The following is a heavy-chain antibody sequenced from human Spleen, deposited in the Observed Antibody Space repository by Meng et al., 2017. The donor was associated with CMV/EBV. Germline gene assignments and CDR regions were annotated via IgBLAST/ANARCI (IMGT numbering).Heavy chain of an antibody. Sequence: SETLSLTCGIYGGSLSGYYWSWIRQTPGKGLEWIGEIRHSGDITNYNPSLKSRVTISIDTSKKQFSLKLSAVTAADTAVYYWARQYSSSYYSDYWGQGTLVTVSS. D-gene: IGHD6-6*01. V-gene: IGHV4-34*01. J-gene: IGHJ4*02. CDR1: GGSLSGYY. CDR3: ARQYSSSYYSDY. CDR2: IRHSGDIT.